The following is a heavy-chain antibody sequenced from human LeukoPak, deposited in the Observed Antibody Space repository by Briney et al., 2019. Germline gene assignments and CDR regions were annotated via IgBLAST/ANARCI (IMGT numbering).Heavy chain of an antibody. CDR3: ARVVGGYCSGGSCSVDY. Sequence: GGSLRLSCAASGFTFSSYSMNWDRQAPGKGLEWVSSISSSSSSYIYYADSVKGRFTISRDNAKNSLYLQMNSLRAEDTAVYYCARVVGGYCSGGSCSVDYWGQGTLVTVSS. D-gene: IGHD2-15*01. CDR2: ISSSSSSYI. V-gene: IGHV3-21*01. CDR1: GFTFSSYS. J-gene: IGHJ4*02.